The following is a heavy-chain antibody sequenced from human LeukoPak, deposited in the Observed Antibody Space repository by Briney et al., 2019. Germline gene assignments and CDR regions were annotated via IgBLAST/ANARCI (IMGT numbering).Heavy chain of an antibody. CDR2: INHSGST. Sequence: SETLSLTCAVYGGSFSGYYWSWIRQPPGKGLEWIGEINHSGSTNYNPSLKSRVTISVDTSKNQFSLKLSSVTAADTAVYYCARGKRRAMVRGVITNWFDPWGQGTLVTVSS. CDR3: ARGKRRAMVRGVITNWFDP. CDR1: GGSFSGYY. J-gene: IGHJ5*02. V-gene: IGHV4-34*01. D-gene: IGHD3-10*01.